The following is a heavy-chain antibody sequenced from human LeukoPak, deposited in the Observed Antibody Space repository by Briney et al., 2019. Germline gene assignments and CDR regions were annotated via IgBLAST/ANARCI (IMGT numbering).Heavy chain of an antibody. J-gene: IGHJ5*02. Sequence: GASVKVSCKASGYTFTSYAMHWVRQAPGQRLEWMGWINAGNGNTKYSQKFQGRVTITRDTSASTAYMELSSLRSEDTAVYYCARLGAYSSSWYVDWFDPWGQGTLVTVSS. CDR3: ARLGAYSSSWYVDWFDP. D-gene: IGHD6-13*01. CDR2: INAGNGNT. V-gene: IGHV1-3*01. CDR1: GYTFTSYA.